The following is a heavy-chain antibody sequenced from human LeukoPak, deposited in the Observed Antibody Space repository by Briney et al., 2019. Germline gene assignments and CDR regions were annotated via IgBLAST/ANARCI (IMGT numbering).Heavy chain of an antibody. J-gene: IGHJ5*02. CDR3: ASRRQAARQGSWFDP. Sequence: SETLSLTCAVYGGSFSGYYWSWIRQPPGKGLEWIGEINHSGSTNYNPSLKSRVTISVDTSKNQFSLKLSSVTAADTAVYYCASRRQAARQGSWFDPGGQGTLVTVSS. D-gene: IGHD6-6*01. CDR1: GGSFSGYY. V-gene: IGHV4-34*01. CDR2: INHSGST.